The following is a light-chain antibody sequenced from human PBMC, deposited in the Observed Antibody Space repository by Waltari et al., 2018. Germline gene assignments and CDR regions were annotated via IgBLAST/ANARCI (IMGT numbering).Light chain of an antibody. Sequence: EIVLTQSPATLSLSPWERATLSCRASQSVGSYLAWYQQKPGQAPRLLIYDASKRATGTPARFSGSGSGTDFSLSISSLEPEDFGVYYCQQRSNWPPIFTFGPGTKVDIK. J-gene: IGKJ3*01. CDR1: QSVGSY. CDR3: QQRSNWPPIFT. V-gene: IGKV3-11*01. CDR2: DAS.